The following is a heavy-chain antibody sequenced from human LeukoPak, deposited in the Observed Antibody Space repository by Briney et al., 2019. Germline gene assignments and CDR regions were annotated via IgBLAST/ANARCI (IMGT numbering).Heavy chain of an antibody. CDR3: ARHPGYCSSTSCYFDY. V-gene: IGHV4-39*01. J-gene: IGHJ4*02. CDR1: GGSISSSSYY. D-gene: IGHD2-2*01. CDR2: IYYSGST. Sequence: SETLSLTCTVSGGSISSSSYYWGWIRQPPGKGLEWIGSIYYSGSTYYNPSLKSRVTISVDTSKNQFSLKLSSVTAADTAVYYCARHPGYCSSTSCYFDYWGQGTLVTVSS.